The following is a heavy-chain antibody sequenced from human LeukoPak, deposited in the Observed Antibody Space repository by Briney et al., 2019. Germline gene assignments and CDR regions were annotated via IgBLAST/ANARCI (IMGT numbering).Heavy chain of an antibody. CDR2: IYCSGST. J-gene: IGHJ4*02. V-gene: IGHV4-39*07. CDR3: ARDGTPWSYPYFDY. Sequence: SGTLCLSCAASGCSISSSSYHWGWIRRPPGKGREWIGSIYCSGSTYSNPSLKTRVTISVDTSQDQFSPKLSSVTAADTAVYYCARDGTPWSYPYFDYWGQGTLVTVSS. CDR1: GCSISSSSYH. D-gene: IGHD3-16*02.